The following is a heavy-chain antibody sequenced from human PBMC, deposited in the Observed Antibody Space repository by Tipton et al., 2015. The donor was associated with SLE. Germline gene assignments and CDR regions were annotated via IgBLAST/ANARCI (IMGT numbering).Heavy chain of an antibody. V-gene: IGHV4-59*01. CDR2: IYDTGGT. Sequence: TLSLTCTISGGSISTYYWSWIRQSAGQGLEWIGHIYDTGGTDYNPSLNSRVTISVDRSKDEFSLRLTSVTAADTAVYYCARGPLIGLWGRGTLVTVSS. CDR3: ARGPLIGL. CDR1: GGSISTYY. J-gene: IGHJ2*01. D-gene: IGHD2-21*01.